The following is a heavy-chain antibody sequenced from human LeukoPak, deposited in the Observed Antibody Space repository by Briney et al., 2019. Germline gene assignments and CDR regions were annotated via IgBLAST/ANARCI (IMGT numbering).Heavy chain of an antibody. Sequence: PSETLSLTCTVSGDSVTSSSYYWAWIRQAPGKGLECVASIYYSGSTYYNPSLKSRVTISIDTSKNQFSLNLSSVTAADTAVYYCATHREYVTFGHWGQGTLVTVSS. V-gene: IGHV4-39*01. CDR1: GDSVTSSSYY. D-gene: IGHD2/OR15-2a*01. J-gene: IGHJ4*02. CDR3: ATHREYVTFGH. CDR2: IYYSGST.